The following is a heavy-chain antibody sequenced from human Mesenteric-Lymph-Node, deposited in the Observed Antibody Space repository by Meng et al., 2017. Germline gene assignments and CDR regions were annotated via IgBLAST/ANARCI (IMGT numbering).Heavy chain of an antibody. Sequence: ASVKVSCKASGYTFTGYYVHWVLQAPGHGLDWMGWVNPSGGGTNYPQKFQGRVTMTRDTSISTAYMKLTTLRSDDTAVYYCASQAYNDYYFDYWGQGTLVTVSS. CDR1: GYTFTGYY. CDR2: VNPSGGGT. V-gene: IGHV1-2*02. D-gene: IGHD4/OR15-4a*01. J-gene: IGHJ4*02. CDR3: ASQAYNDYYFDY.